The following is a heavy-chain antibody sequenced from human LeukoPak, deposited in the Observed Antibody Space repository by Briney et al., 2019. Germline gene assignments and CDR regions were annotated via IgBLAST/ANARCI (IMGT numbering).Heavy chain of an antibody. CDR3: AREYSYGYDY. J-gene: IGHJ4*02. Sequence: SETLSLTCTVSGGSITNYYWSWIRQPPGKELEWIGSISYTGSTNYNPSLKSRVTISVDTSKDQFSLKLSSVAAADTAVYYCAREYSYGYDYWGQGTLVTVSS. D-gene: IGHD5-18*01. CDR1: GGSITNYY. CDR2: ISYTGST. V-gene: IGHV4-59*12.